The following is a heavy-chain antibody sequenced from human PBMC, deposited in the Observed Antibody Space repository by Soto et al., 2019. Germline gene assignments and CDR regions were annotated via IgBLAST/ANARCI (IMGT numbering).Heavy chain of an antibody. D-gene: IGHD3-3*01. CDR1: GFTFSTSS. CDR2: ISYSSSTI. Sequence: GGSLRLSCAASGFTFSTSSMSWVRQAPGKGLEWVSYISYSSSTIYYAHSVKGRFTISRDNAKNSLYLQMNSLGDEETAVYYCTPARYDFWTGYSYWGQGTLVTVSS. J-gene: IGHJ4*02. CDR3: TPARYDFWTGYSY. V-gene: IGHV3-48*02.